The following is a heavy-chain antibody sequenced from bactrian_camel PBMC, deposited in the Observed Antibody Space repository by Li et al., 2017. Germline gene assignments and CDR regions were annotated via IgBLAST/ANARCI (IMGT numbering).Heavy chain of an antibody. CDR2: ISAGGSNI. V-gene: IGHV3S1*01. J-gene: IGHJ6*01. D-gene: IGHD6*01. CDR3: ALNARYLGSWHFGY. Sequence: HVQLVESGGRSVQAGGSLRLTCAISGDTDRRYCMAWFRQAPGKERDFVGGISAGGSNIAYSDSVKGRFTISRDNAKNTVYLQMNSLKSEDTALYYCALNARYLGSWHFGYWDQGTQVTVS. CDR1: GDTDRRYC.